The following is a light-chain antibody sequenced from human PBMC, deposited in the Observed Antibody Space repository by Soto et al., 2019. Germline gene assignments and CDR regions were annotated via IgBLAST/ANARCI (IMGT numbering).Light chain of an antibody. CDR2: EVN. V-gene: IGLV2-14*01. J-gene: IGLJ3*02. CDR3: SSFTTRSTWV. CDR1: SSDVGSYNY. Sequence: QSALTQPASVSGSPGQPITISCTGGSSDVGSYNYVSWYQQHPGKAPKLMIYEVNNRPSGVSNRFSGSKSGTTASLTISGLHAEDEGDYYCSSFTTRSTWVFGRGTKVTVL.